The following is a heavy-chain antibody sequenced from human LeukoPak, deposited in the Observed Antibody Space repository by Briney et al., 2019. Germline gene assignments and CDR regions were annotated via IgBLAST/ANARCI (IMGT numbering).Heavy chain of an antibody. J-gene: IGHJ4*02. CDR1: GGSISSSSYY. Sequence: SETLSLTCAVSGGSISSSSYYWGWVRQPPGKGLEWLGRIYYSGSTYYNPSLKSRVTISVDTSKNQFSLKLSSVTAADTAVYYCARQDYGSGSSSLDYWGQGTLVTVSS. V-gene: IGHV4-39*01. D-gene: IGHD3-10*01. CDR3: ARQDYGSGSSSLDY. CDR2: IYYSGST.